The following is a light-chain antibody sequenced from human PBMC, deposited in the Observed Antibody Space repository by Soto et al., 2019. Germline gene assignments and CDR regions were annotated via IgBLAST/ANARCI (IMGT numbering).Light chain of an antibody. J-gene: IGLJ1*01. V-gene: IGLV2-14*01. CDR2: ELS. CDR3: GSITSSTTSV. CDR1: SKDGCVYNY. Sequence: SVLTQPASVSGSPGQSITISCTGSSKDGCVYNYISLYQHNPGKGPKLMIYELSTRPSGLSNRFSAPKSGNTASLTISGLQHEDEADYYCGSITSSTTSVFRTGTTVTVL.